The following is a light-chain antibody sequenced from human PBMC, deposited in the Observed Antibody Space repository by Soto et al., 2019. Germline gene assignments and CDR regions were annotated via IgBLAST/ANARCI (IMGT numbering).Light chain of an antibody. V-gene: IGLV2-14*03. CDR3: SSFTSNRIYV. CDR2: GVT. Sequence: SVLTQPTSVSGSPGQSITISCTGNHNDIGTYDYVSWYQQHPGTAPRLLIHGVTTRPSGISDRFSASKSGLTASLTISGLPPEDEADYYCSSFTSNRIYVFGPGTKVTVL. J-gene: IGLJ1*01. CDR1: HNDIGTYDY.